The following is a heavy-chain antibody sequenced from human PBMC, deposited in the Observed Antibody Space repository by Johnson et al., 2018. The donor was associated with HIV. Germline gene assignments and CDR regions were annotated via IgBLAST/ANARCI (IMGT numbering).Heavy chain of an antibody. CDR1: GFTFSSYV. Sequence: VQLVESGGGLVQPGGSLRLSCAASGFTFSSYVMHWVRQAPGKGLEYVSGISSKGGSTYYANSVKGRFTISRDNSKNTLYLQMNSLRAADTAVYYCARVTRYNWNSDAFDIWGQGTMVTVSP. CDR3: ARVTRYNWNSDAFDI. V-gene: IGHV3-64*01. J-gene: IGHJ3*02. D-gene: IGHD1-1*01. CDR2: ISSKGGST.